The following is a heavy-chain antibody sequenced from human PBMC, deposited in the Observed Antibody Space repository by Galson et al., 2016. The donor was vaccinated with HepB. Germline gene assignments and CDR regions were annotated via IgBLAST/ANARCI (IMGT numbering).Heavy chain of an antibody. J-gene: IGHJ3*02. CDR1: GGSISSYY. Sequence: ETLSLTCTVSGGSISSYYWSWIRQPPGKGLEWIGHISYIGSTYYSPSLKSRVMISLDTSKKEFSLNLTSVTAADTAVYYCVRVHLNAFDIWGQGTKATVSS. CDR2: ISYIGST. V-gene: IGHV4-59*01. CDR3: VRVHLNAFDI.